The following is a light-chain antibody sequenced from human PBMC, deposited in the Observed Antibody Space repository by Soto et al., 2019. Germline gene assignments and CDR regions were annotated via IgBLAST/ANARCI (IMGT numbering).Light chain of an antibody. CDR2: EVT. V-gene: IGLV2-14*01. J-gene: IGLJ2*01. CDR3: SSYTRDTTVL. CDR1: ENDIGFANY. Sequence: QSALTQPPSASGSPGQSVTITCSGTENDIGFANYVSWYRQHPGKAPQLIIFEVTNRPSGVSDRFSGSKSGYTASLTISGLQAEDEADYYCSSYTRDTTVLFGGGTKLTVL.